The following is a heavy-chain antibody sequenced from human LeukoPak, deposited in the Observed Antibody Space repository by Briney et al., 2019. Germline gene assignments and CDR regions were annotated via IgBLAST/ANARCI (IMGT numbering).Heavy chain of an antibody. V-gene: IGHV3-48*03. Sequence: GGSLRLSCAASGFTFSSYEMNWVRQAPGKGLEWVSYISSSGSTIYYADSVKGRSTISRDNAKNSLYLQMNSLRAEDTAVYYCARSGYGGYIGDFDYWGQGTLVTVSS. CDR3: ARSGYGGYIGDFDY. J-gene: IGHJ4*02. D-gene: IGHD4/OR15-4a*01. CDR1: GFTFSSYE. CDR2: ISSSGSTI.